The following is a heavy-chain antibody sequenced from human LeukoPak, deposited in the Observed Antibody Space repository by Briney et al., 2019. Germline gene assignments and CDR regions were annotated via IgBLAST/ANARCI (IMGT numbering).Heavy chain of an antibody. CDR1: GDSMSSRSPY. D-gene: IGHD3-22*01. CDR3: ARDLVYYDSSGYDAYYYYGMDV. J-gene: IGHJ6*02. CDR2: IYYSGRT. V-gene: IGHV4-61*01. Sequence: PSETLSLTCTVSGDSMSSRSPYWSWIRQSPGKGLEWIGYIYYSGRTNYNPSLKSRVTISVDTSKNQFSLKLTSVTAADTAVYYCARDLVYYDSSGYDAYYYYGMDVWGQGTTVTVSS.